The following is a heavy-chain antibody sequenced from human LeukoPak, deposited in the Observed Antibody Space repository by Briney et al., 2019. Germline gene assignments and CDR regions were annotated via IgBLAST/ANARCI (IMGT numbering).Heavy chain of an antibody. J-gene: IGHJ4*02. V-gene: IGHV1-8*01. Sequence: ASVKVSCKASGYTFTSYDINWVRQATGQGLEWMGWMNPNSGNTGYAQKFQGRVTMTRNTSISTAYMELSSLRSEDTAAYYCARGTRRYCSSTSRRKFFDYWGQGTLVTVSS. CDR3: ARGTRRYCSSTSRRKFFDY. CDR2: MNPNSGNT. CDR1: GYTFTSYD. D-gene: IGHD2-2*01.